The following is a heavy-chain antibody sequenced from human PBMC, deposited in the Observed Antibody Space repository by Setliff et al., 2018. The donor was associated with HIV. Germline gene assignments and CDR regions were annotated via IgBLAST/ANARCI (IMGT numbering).Heavy chain of an antibody. Sequence: ASVKVSCKASGYTFTSYYMHWVRRAPGQGLEWMGIINPSGGGTTYARKFQGRVTVTRDTSTTTVYMELSGLRSEDTAVYYGARATEAGTIDYWGQGTRVTVPS. CDR2: INPSGGGT. D-gene: IGHD1-1*01. V-gene: IGHV1-46*01. CDR1: GYTFTSYY. CDR3: ARATEAGTIDY. J-gene: IGHJ4*02.